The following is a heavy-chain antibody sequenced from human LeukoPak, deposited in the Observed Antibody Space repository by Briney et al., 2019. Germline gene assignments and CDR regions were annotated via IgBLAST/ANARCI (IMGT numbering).Heavy chain of an antibody. CDR1: GFSFSSYE. J-gene: IGHJ6*03. Sequence: GGSLRLSCAASGFSFSSYEMNWVRQAPGKGLEWGSYIISTSSTTYYEDSVKGRFTVSRDNAKNSLYLQMNSLRVEDTAVYYCARIARDYYYMDVWGKGTTVTVSS. CDR3: ARIARDYYYMDV. CDR2: IISTSSTT. V-gene: IGHV3-48*03.